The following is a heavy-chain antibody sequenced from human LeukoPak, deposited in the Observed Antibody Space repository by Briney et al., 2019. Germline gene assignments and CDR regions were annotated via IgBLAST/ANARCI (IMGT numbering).Heavy chain of an antibody. J-gene: IGHJ6*02. D-gene: IGHD3-22*01. CDR2: IRYDGNNK. CDR3: AREEGPDYYDSSLYGMDV. V-gene: IGHV3-30*02. CDR1: GFTFSSYG. Sequence: GGSLRLPFAASGFTFSSYGMHWVRQAPGEGLEWVALIRYDGNNKYYADSVKGRFTISRDNSKNTLYLQMNSLRAEDTAVYYCAREEGPDYYDSSLYGMDVWGQGTTATVSS.